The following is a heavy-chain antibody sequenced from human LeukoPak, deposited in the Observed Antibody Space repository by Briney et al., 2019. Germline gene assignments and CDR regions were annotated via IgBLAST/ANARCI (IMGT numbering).Heavy chain of an antibody. D-gene: IGHD1-14*01. CDR2: IHRSGSP. CDR1: LDSTTSNF. Sequence: PSETLSLTCTVSLDSTTSNFWSWVRQPPGKGLEWIGEIHRSGSPDYNPSLQSRVTISIDRSRNQIVLELSSVTAADTAVYYCAREILGGFNPGAYWGQGTLVTVSS. J-gene: IGHJ4*02. V-gene: IGHV4-4*02. CDR3: AREILGGFNPGAY.